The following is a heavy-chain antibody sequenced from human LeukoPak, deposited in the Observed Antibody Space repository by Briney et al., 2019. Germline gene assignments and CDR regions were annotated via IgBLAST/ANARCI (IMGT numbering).Heavy chain of an antibody. V-gene: IGHV1-2*02. Sequence: ASVKVSCKASGYTFTGYYMHWVRQAPGQGLEWMGWINPNSGGTNYAQKFQGRVTMTRDTSISTAYMELSRLRSDDTAVYYCVSFGYSGSYYPSDAFDIWGQGTMVTVSS. CDR1: GYTFTGYY. J-gene: IGHJ3*02. D-gene: IGHD1-26*01. CDR2: INPNSGGT. CDR3: VSFGYSGSYYPSDAFDI.